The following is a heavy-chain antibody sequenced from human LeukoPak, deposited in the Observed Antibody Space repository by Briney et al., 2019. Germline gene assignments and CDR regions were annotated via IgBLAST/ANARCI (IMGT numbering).Heavy chain of an antibody. D-gene: IGHD1-26*01. CDR3: ARDPSGRYGVY. CDR2: IKQDGSEK. V-gene: IGHV3-7*01. Sequence: GGSLRLSCAASGFTFSRDWMTWVRQAPGKGLEWVANIKQDGSEKYYADSVKGRFTISRDNAKNSLYLQMSSLRAEDTAVYYCARDPSGRYGVYWGQGTLVTVSS. CDR1: GFTFSRDW. J-gene: IGHJ4*02.